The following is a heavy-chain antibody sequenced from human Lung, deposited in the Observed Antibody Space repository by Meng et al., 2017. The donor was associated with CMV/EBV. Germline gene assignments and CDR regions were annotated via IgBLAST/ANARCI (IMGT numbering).Heavy chain of an antibody. V-gene: IGHV4-34*01. CDR2: INHSGSI. CDR1: GGSFSGYY. J-gene: IGHJ4*02. CDR3: ARAPIINDFWSGQVSNYFDN. Sequence: GSLRLXCAVYGGSFSGYYWSWIRQPPGKGLEWIGEINHSGSINYNPSLKSRVTISVDTSKDQFSLKLNSVTAADTAVYYCARAPIINDFWSGQVSNYFDNWGQGXLVTFSS. D-gene: IGHD3-3*01.